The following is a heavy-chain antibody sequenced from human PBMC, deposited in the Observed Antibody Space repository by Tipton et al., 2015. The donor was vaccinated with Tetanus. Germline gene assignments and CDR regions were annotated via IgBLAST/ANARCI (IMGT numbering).Heavy chain of an antibody. V-gene: IGHV3-21*01. D-gene: IGHD5-12*01. Sequence: GSLRLSCAASGFTFSTYSMNWVRQAPGQGLEWVASISSDGTYAYHTDSVKGRFTISRDNAKNSLYLQMNSLRAEDTAVYYCARESGGYDYYYYYGMDVWGQGTTVTVSS. CDR1: GFTFSTYS. J-gene: IGHJ6*02. CDR3: ARESGGYDYYYYYGMDV. CDR2: ISSDGTYA.